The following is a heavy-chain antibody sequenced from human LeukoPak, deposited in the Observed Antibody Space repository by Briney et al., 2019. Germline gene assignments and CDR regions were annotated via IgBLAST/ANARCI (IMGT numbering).Heavy chain of an antibody. CDR2: ISGSSGST. CDR1: GFTFTNAW. J-gene: IGHJ3*02. Sequence: GGSLRLSCAASGFTFTNAWMNWVRQAPGKGLEWVSVISGSSGSTYYADAVKGRFTISRDNSKNTLYLQMDSLRAEDTAMYYCAKDIVVVPAARDAFDIWGQGTMVTVSS. CDR3: AKDIVVVPAARDAFDI. V-gene: IGHV3-23*01. D-gene: IGHD2-2*01.